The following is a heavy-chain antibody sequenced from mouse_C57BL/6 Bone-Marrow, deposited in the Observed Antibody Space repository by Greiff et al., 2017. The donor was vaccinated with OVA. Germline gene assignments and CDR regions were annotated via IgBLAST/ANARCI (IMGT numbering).Heavy chain of an antibody. CDR1: GFTFNTYA. D-gene: IGHD2-2*01. CDR3: VRYYGYD. J-gene: IGHJ3*01. Sequence: EVKLVESGGGLVQPKGSLKLSCAASGFTFNTYAMHWVRQAPGKGLEWVARIRRKSSNYATYYADSVKDRFTISRDDSQSMLYLQMNNLKTEDTAMYYCVRYYGYDWGQGTLVTVSA. CDR2: IRRKSSNYAT. V-gene: IGHV10-3*01.